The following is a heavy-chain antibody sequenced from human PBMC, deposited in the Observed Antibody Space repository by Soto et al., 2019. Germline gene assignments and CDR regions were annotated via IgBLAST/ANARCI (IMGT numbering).Heavy chain of an antibody. J-gene: IGHJ3*02. CDR2: THHSGST. CDR1: GCSLSRANR. CDR3: ERGKACALDI. Sequence: PETLSLTCAFTGCSLSRANRLRCVRQPPGKGLEWIGETHHSGSTNYNPSLKSRVTISVDKCTNQFSLKLSSVTAADTAVYYCERGKACALDIWGAGTMVT. V-gene: IGHV4-4*03. D-gene: IGHD2-21*01.